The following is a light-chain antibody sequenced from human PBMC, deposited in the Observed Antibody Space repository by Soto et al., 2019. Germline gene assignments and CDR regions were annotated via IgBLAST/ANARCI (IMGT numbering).Light chain of an antibody. CDR3: QQRSNWPPSIT. J-gene: IGKJ5*01. Sequence: EIVMTHSPATLSLSPCERATLSVRAVQSVTTYLAWYQHKPGQAPRLLIYDASSRATGIPARFSGSGSGTDFTLTISSLEPEDFAVYYCQQRSNWPPSITFGQGTRLEIK. CDR2: DAS. V-gene: IGKV3-11*01. CDR1: QSVTTY.